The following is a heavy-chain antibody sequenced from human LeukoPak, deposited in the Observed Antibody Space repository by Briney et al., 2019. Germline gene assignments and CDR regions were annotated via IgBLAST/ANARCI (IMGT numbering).Heavy chain of an antibody. CDR1: GFTFCSYE. Sequence: PGGSLRLSCAASGFTFCSYEMNWVRQAPGMGLVWVSHITSGGGTISYADSVKGRFTISRDNAKRSLYLQMNSLRAEDTAVYYCARRDGESRYYFDYWGQGTLVTVSS. V-gene: IGHV3-48*03. D-gene: IGHD4-17*01. J-gene: IGHJ4*02. CDR3: ARRDGESRYYFDY. CDR2: ITSGGGTI.